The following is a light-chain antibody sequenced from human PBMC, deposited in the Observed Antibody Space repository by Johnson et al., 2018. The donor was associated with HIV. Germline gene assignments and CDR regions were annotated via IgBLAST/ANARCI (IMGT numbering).Light chain of an antibody. CDR2: DNN. Sequence: SVLTQPPSVSAAPGQKVTISCSGSTSNIGNNYVSWYQQLPGTAPKLLIYDNNKRPSGIPDRFSGSKSGTSATLGITGLQTGDEADYYCRTWDSSLSAGGVFGTGTKVTVL. CDR1: TSNIGNNY. V-gene: IGLV1-51*01. J-gene: IGLJ1*01. CDR3: RTWDSSLSAGGV.